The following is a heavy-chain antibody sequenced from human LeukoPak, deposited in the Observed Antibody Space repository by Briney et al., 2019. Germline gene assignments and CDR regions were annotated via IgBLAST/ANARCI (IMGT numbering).Heavy chain of an antibody. D-gene: IGHD3-10*01. J-gene: IGHJ6*03. CDR1: GDSVSRNSAA. Sequence: SQTLSLTCAISGDSVSRNSAAWNWIRQSPSRGLEWLGRTYYRSKWYNDYAVSVKSRISISPDTSKNQFSLQLNSVTPEDTAVYYCARDVLWFGEGPVYYYYIDVWGKGTTVTVSS. CDR3: ARDVLWFGEGPVYYYYIDV. V-gene: IGHV6-1*01. CDR2: TYYRSKWYN.